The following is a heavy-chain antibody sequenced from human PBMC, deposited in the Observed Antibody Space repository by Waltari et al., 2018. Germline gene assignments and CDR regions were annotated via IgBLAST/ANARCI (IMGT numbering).Heavy chain of an antibody. V-gene: IGHV4-4*02. CDR2: VHGSGGT. J-gene: IGHJ4*02. CDR1: GDFASSPYR. D-gene: IGHD2-15*01. Sequence: QLMLQQSGPGLRKPSGTLSLTCAVSGDFASSPYRWSWVRQSPGKVLEWIGQVHGSGGTNYSPSFASRVTVSLDTSSNEILLKVTSATAADTAVYYCARDRGRGLYLDSWGQGTQVTVSP. CDR3: ARDRGRGLYLDS.